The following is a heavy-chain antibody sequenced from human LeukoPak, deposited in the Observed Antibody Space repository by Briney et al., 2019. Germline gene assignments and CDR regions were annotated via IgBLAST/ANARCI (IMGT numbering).Heavy chain of an antibody. Sequence: GGSLRLSCAASGFTFSSYAMHWVRQAPGKGLEWVSAISDSGGNTYYADSVKGRFTISRDNAKNSLYLQMNSLRAEDTAVYYCARARTRYSGSYGGAFDIWGQGTKVTVSS. CDR3: ARARTRYSGSYGGAFDI. CDR1: GFTFSSYA. D-gene: IGHD1-26*01. V-gene: IGHV3-21*01. CDR2: ISDSGGNT. J-gene: IGHJ3*02.